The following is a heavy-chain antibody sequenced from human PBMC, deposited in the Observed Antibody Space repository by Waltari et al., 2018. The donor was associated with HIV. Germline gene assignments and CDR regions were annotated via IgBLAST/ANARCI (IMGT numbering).Heavy chain of an antibody. Sequence: QVQLQQWGAGLLKPSETLSLTCTVYGGSFSGYYWSWIRQPPGKGLEWIGEINHSGRTNYNPSLKRRVTISVDTSKNQFSLKMSSVTAADTAVYYCARGAVVVEPVAPGANWFDPWGQGTLVTVSS. V-gene: IGHV4-34*01. D-gene: IGHD2-2*01. J-gene: IGHJ5*02. CDR1: GGSFSGYY. CDR3: ARGAVVVEPVAPGANWFDP. CDR2: INHSGRT.